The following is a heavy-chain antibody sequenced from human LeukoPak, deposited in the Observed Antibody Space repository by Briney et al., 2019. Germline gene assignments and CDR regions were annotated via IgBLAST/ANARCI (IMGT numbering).Heavy chain of an antibody. CDR2: ISSSGSTI. V-gene: IGHV3-48*04. J-gene: IGHJ4*02. CDR1: GFTFSSYG. Sequence: PGGSLRLSCAASGFTFSSYGMHWVRQAPGKGLEWVSYISSSGSTIYYADSVKGRFTISRDNAKNSLYLQMNSLRAEDTAVYYCASCRGYYDSSLDYWGQGTLVTVSS. CDR3: ASCRGYYDSSLDY. D-gene: IGHD3-22*01.